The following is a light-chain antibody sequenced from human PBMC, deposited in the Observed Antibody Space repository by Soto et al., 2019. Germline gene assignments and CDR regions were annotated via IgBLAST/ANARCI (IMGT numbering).Light chain of an antibody. CDR3: SSSTTSATLV. Sequence: QSALTQPASVSGSPGQSIAISSTGTSSDVGTYNSVSWYQQFPGKAPKLILYSVTNRPSGISSRFSGSKSGNTASLTISGLQSEYEADYFCSSSTTSATLVFGLGTKLTVL. CDR2: SVT. J-gene: IGLJ2*01. V-gene: IGLV2-14*01. CDR1: SSDVGTYNS.